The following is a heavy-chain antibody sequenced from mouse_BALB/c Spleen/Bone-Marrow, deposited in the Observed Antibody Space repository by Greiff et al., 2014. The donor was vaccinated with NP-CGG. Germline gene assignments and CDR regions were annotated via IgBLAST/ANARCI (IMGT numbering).Heavy chain of an antibody. CDR2: IAPGSGST. Sequence: DLVKPGASVKLSCKASGYTFTSYWINWIKQRPGQGLEWIGRIAPGSGSTYYNEMFKGKATLTVDTSSSTAYIQLSSLSSGDSAVYFCARRYFDVRGAGTTVAVSS. V-gene: IGHV1S41*01. J-gene: IGHJ1*01. CDR1: GYTFTSYW. CDR3: ARRYFDV.